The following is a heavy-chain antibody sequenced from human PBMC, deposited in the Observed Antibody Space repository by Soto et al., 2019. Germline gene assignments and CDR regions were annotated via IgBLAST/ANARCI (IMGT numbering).Heavy chain of an antibody. CDR2: IYSGGST. J-gene: IGHJ6*03. Sequence: GGSLRLSCAASGFTVSSNYMSWVRQAPGKGLEWVSVIYSGGSTYYADSVKGSFTISRDNSKNTLYLQMNSLRAEDTAVYYCARDIVVVPAAMPPGHDPYMDVWGKGTTVTVSS. CDR1: GFTVSSNY. V-gene: IGHV3-66*01. D-gene: IGHD2-2*01. CDR3: ARDIVVVPAAMPPGHDPYMDV.